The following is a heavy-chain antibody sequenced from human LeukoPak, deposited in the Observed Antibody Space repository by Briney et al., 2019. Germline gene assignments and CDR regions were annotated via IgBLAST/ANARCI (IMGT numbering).Heavy chain of an antibody. V-gene: IGHV4-39*07. CDR2: IYYSGST. J-gene: IGHJ4*02. CDR1: GGSISSYY. CDR3: ARVDDGYNDY. D-gene: IGHD5-24*01. Sequence: PSGTLSLTCTVSGGSISSYYWGWIRQPPGKGLEWIGSIYYSGSTYYNPSLKSRVTISVDTSKNPFSLKLSSLTAADTAVYYCARVDDGYNDYWGQGTLVTVSS.